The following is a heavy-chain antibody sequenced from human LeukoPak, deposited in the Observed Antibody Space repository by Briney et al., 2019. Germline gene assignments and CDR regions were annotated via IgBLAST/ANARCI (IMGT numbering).Heavy chain of an antibody. V-gene: IGHV1-2*02. CDR3: ARSVLWFGELGPFDY. D-gene: IGHD3-10*01. Sequence: ASVKVSCKASGYTFTGYYVHWVRQAPGQGLEWMGWINPNSGGTNYAQKFQGRVTMTRDTSISTAYMELSRLRSDDTAVYYCARSVLWFGELGPFDYWGQGTLVTVSS. CDR1: GYTFTGYY. J-gene: IGHJ4*02. CDR2: INPNSGGT.